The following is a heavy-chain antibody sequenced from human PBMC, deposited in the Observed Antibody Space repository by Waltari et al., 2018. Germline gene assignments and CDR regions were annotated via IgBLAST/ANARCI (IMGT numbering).Heavy chain of an antibody. V-gene: IGHV1-69*14. CDR1: AGTFSSYA. D-gene: IGHD3-3*01. CDR2: IIPIFGTA. Sequence: QVQLVQSGAEVKKTGSSVKVSCKSYAGTFSSYAIRWVRQSPGQGLEWMGGIIPIFGTANYAQKFQGRVTITADKSTSTAYMALSSLRSEDTAVYYCARERRCVLRFLEWLPHLDYWGQGTLVTVSS. CDR3: ARERRCVLRFLEWLPHLDY. J-gene: IGHJ4*02.